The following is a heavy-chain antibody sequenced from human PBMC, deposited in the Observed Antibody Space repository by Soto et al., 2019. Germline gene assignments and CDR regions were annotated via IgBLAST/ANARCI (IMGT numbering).Heavy chain of an antibody. CDR2: ISAYNGNA. CDR3: ARGSLGMATIRNDAFDI. J-gene: IGHJ3*02. CDR1: GYTFTSYG. D-gene: IGHD5-12*01. V-gene: IGHV1-18*01. Sequence: ASVKVSCKASGYTFTSYGISWVRQAPGQGLEWMGWISAYNGNANYAQKLQGRVTMTTDTSTSTAYMELRSLRSDDTAVYYCARGSLGMATIRNDAFDIWGQGTMVTVSS.